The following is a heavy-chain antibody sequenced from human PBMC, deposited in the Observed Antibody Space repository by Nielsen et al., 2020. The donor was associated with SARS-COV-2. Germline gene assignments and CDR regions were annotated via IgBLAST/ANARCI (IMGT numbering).Heavy chain of an antibody. D-gene: IGHD2-2*01. CDR3: ARDHPCSSTSCTPFYYYYGMDV. V-gene: IGHV1-18*01. CDR1: GGTFSSYA. CDR2: ISAYNGNT. J-gene: IGHJ6*02. Sequence: ASVKVSCKASGGTFSSYAISWVRQAPGQGLEWMGWISAYNGNTNYAQKLQGRVTMTTDTSTSTAYMELRSLRSDDTAVYYCARDHPCSSTSCTPFYYYYGMDVWGQGTTVTVSS.